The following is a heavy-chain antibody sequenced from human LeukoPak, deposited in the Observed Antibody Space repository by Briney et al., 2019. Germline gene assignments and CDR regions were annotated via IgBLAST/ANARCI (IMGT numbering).Heavy chain of an antibody. CDR1: GGSISSSSYY. J-gene: IGHJ4*02. V-gene: IGHV4-39*07. D-gene: IGHD3-9*01. CDR3: ARWGGYDILTGQFDY. CDR2: IYYSGST. Sequence: SETLSLTCTASGGSISSSSYYWGWIRQPPGKGLEWIGSIYYSGSTYYNPSLKSRVTISVDTSKNQFSLKLSSVTAADTAVYYCARWGGYDILTGQFDYWGQGTLVTVSS.